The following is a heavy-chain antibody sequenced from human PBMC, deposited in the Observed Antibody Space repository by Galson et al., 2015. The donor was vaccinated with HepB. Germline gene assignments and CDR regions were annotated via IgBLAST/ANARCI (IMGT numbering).Heavy chain of an antibody. CDR3: TRVGGQLWLYYFDY. J-gene: IGHJ4*02. CDR2: IRSKAYGGTT. Sequence: SLRLSCAASGFTFGDYGMSWVRQAPGKGLEWVGFIRSKAYGGTTEYAASVKGRFTISRDDSKSIAYLQMNSLKTEDTAVYYCTRVGGQLWLYYFDYWGQGTLVTVSS. V-gene: IGHV3-49*04. CDR1: GFTFGDYG. D-gene: IGHD5-18*01.